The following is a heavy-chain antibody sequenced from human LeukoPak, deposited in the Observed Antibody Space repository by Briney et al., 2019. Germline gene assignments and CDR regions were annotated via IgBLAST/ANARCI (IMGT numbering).Heavy chain of an antibody. D-gene: IGHD6-6*01. J-gene: IGHJ6*02. V-gene: IGHV1-3*01. CDR3: ARERIAARPTQYYYYGMDV. CDR1: GYTLTSYA. Sequence: GASVEVSCTASGYTLTSYAMHWVRQAPGQRLEWMGWINAGNGNTKYSQKFQGRVTITRDTSASTAYMELSSLRSEDTAVYYCARERIAARPTQYYYYGMDVWGQGTTVTVSS. CDR2: INAGNGNT.